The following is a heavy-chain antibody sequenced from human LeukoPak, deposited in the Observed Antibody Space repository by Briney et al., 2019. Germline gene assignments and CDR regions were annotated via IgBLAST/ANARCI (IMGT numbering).Heavy chain of an antibody. CDR2: IIPIFGTA. Sequence: SVKVSCKASGGTFSSYAISWVRQAPGQGLEWMGGIIPIFGTANYARKFQGRVTVTRDTSTSTVHMELSGLRSEDTAVYYCARDEEDIVVVPAAMLSDYWGQGTLVTVSS. D-gene: IGHD2-2*01. CDR1: GGTFSSYA. J-gene: IGHJ4*02. CDR3: ARDEEDIVVVPAAMLSDY. V-gene: IGHV1-69*05.